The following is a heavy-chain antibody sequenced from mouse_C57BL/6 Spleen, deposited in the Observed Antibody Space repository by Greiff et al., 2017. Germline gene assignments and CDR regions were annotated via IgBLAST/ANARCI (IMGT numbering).Heavy chain of an antibody. V-gene: IGHV5-4*01. CDR2: ISAGGSYT. Sequence: EVQVVESGGGLVKPGGSLKLSCAASGFTFSSYAMSWVRQTPEKRLEWVATISAGGSYTYYPDNVKGRFTISRDNAKNNLYLQMSHLKSEDTAMYYCASIYDGYYWYFDVWGTGTTVTVSS. CDR3: ASIYDGYYWYFDV. CDR1: GFTFSSYA. J-gene: IGHJ1*03. D-gene: IGHD2-3*01.